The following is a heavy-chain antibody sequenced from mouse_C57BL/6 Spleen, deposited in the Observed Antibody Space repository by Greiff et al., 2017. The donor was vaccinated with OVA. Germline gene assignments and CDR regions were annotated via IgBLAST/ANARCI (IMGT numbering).Heavy chain of an antibody. CDR3: ARAEDYDEGY. Sequence: QVQLQQPGPELVKPGASVKLSCKASGYTFTSYWMHWVKQRPGQGLEWIGNINPSNGGTTYNEKFKSKATLTVDKSSSTAYMQLRDLTSEDSAVYVCARAEDYDEGYWGQGTTLTVSS. J-gene: IGHJ2*01. V-gene: IGHV1-53*01. CDR2: INPSNGGT. CDR1: GYTFTSYW. D-gene: IGHD2-4*01.